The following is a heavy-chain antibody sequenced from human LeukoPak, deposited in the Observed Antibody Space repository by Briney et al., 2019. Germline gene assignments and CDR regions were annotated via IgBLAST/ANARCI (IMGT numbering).Heavy chain of an antibody. CDR3: ARGIGRADFGDNYSGMDV. D-gene: IGHD3-3*01. J-gene: IGHJ6*02. CDR1: VGSFSGHY. Sequence: SETLSLTCAVYVGSFSGHYWSWIRQPPGKGLEWIGEINDSGSTNYNPSLNSRVTISADTSKNQFSLKLTSVTAAETAVYYCARGIGRADFGDNYSGMDVWGRGTTVTVSS. CDR2: INDSGST. V-gene: IGHV4-34*01.